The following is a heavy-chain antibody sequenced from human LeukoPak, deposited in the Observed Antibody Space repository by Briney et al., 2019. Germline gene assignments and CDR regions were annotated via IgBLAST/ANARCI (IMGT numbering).Heavy chain of an antibody. V-gene: IGHV1-46*01. CDR3: ARDLWSGYSY. Sequence: ASVKVSCKASGYTFTGYYMHWVRQAPGRGLEWMGIINPSGGSTSYAQKFQGRVTMTRDTSTSTVYMELSSLRSEDTAVYYCARDLWSGYSYWGQGTLVTVSS. J-gene: IGHJ4*02. D-gene: IGHD3-3*01. CDR2: INPSGGST. CDR1: GYTFTGYY.